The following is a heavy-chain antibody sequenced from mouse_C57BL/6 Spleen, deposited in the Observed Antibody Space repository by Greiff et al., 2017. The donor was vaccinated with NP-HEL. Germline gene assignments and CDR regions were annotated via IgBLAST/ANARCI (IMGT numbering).Heavy chain of an antibody. CDR2: IDPKSGGT. V-gene: IGHV1-72*01. Sequence: QVQLKQPGAELVKPGASVKLSCKASGYTFTSYWMHWVKQRPGRGLEWIGRIDPKSGGTKYNEKFKSKATLTVDKPSSTAYMQLSSLTSEDSAVYYCARLESNFAYWGQGTLVTVSA. D-gene: IGHD2-5*01. CDR3: ARLESNFAY. CDR1: GYTFTSYW. J-gene: IGHJ3*01.